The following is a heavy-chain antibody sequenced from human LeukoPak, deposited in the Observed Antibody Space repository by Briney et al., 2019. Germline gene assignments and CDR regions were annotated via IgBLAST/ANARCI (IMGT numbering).Heavy chain of an antibody. CDR3: ARGASIAGRNWFDP. J-gene: IGHJ5*02. CDR1: GGSFSGYY. Sequence: TSETLSLTCAVYGGSFSGYYWSWIRQPPGKGLEWIGEINHSGSTNYNPSLKSRVTVSVDTSKNQFSLKLSSVTAADTAVYYCARGASIAGRNWFDPWGQGTLVTVSS. CDR2: INHSGST. D-gene: IGHD6-6*01. V-gene: IGHV4-34*01.